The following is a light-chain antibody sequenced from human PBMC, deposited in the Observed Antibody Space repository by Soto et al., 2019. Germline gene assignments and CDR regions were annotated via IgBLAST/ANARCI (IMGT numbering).Light chain of an antibody. Sequence: DIQMTQSPSTLSAFVGDRVTITCRASQSISTSLAWYQQKPGKAPKLLIYFAFNLESGVPSRFIGSGSGTDFTLTISSLQLEDFAAYYCQQNYSTPLAFGGGTKVDIK. CDR3: QQNYSTPLA. CDR1: QSISTS. J-gene: IGKJ4*01. CDR2: FAF. V-gene: IGKV1-5*01.